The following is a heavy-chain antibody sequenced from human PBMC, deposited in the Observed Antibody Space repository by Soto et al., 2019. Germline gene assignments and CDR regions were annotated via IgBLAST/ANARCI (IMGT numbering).Heavy chain of an antibody. CDR3: AAATGMYYYDSGGYSDY. CDR2: IVVGSGNT. D-gene: IGHD3-22*01. CDR1: GFTFTSSA. Sequence: SVKVSCKASGFTFTSSAMQWVRQARGQRLEWIGRIVVGSGNTDYAQKFQERVTITRNMSTSTAYMELSSLRSEDTAVYYCAAATGMYYYDSGGYSDYWGQGTLVTAPQ. V-gene: IGHV1-58*02. J-gene: IGHJ4*02.